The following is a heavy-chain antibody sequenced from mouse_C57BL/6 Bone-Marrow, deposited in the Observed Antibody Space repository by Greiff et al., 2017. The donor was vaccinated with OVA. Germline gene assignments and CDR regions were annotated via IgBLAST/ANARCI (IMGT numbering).Heavy chain of an antibody. D-gene: IGHD2-2*01. CDR2: IHPNSGST. CDR3: ARWACYGYDYAY. CDR1: GYTFTSYW. J-gene: IGHJ3*01. V-gene: IGHV1-64*01. Sequence: VKLQQPGAELVKPGASVKLSCKASGYTFTSYWMHWVKQRPGQGLEWIGMIHPNSGSTNYNEKFKSTATLTVDKSSSTAYMQLSSLTSEDAAVYYCARWACYGYDYAYWGQGTLVTVSA.